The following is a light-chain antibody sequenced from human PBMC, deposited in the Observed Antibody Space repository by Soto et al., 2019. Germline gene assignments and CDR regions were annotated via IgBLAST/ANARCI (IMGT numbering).Light chain of an antibody. J-gene: IGKJ1*01. CDR1: QTIGAF. V-gene: IGKV1-5*03. Sequence: QMTQSPSTLSASVGERVTITCRASQTIGAFLAWYQLKPGKPPNLLISKAFNLQDGVPSRVSGSGSGAEFTLTSTSLQADDFATYYGQDYKSWAFGQGTKVEIK. CDR3: QDYKSWA. CDR2: KAF.